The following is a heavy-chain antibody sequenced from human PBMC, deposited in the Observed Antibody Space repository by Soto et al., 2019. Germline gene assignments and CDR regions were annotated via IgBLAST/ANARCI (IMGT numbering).Heavy chain of an antibody. Sequence: GGSLRLSCAASGFTFSSYGMHWVRQAPGKGLEWVAVIWYDGSNKYYADSVKGRFTISRANSKNTLYLQMNSLRAEDTAVYYCARERFGTTYYFDYWGQGTLATGSS. CDR2: IWYDGSNK. CDR1: GFTFSSYG. J-gene: IGHJ4*02. D-gene: IGHD3-16*01. CDR3: ARERFGTTYYFDY. V-gene: IGHV3-33*01.